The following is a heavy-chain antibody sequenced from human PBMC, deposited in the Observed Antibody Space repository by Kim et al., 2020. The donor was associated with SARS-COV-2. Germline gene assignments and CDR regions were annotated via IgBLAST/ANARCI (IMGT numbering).Heavy chain of an antibody. D-gene: IGHD3-9*01. Sequence: GGSLRLSCAASGFPFSTYRMNWVRQTPGKGLEWVASIRKDGSEKYYVDSVKGRFTISRDNAKNSLYLQMNNLRAEDTAVYYCTRDRWLLLESQLYYYGMGLWGQETALTV. CDR2: IRKDGSEK. CDR1: GFPFSTYR. CDR3: TRDRWLLLESQLYYYGMGL. J-gene: IGHJ6*02. V-gene: IGHV3-7*01.